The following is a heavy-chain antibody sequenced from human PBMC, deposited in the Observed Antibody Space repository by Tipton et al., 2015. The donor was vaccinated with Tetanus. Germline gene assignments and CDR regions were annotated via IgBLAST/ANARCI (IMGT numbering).Heavy chain of an antibody. CDR3: ATTLGLGSGEGIDY. Sequence: TLSLTCTVSGGSVSSCYWSWIRQPPGKRLEWIGYISHSGSTSYNPSLKSRVTISVDTSKNQLSLKLRSVTAADTAVYYCATTLGLGSGEGIDYWGQGTLVTVSS. CDR2: ISHSGST. V-gene: IGHV4-59*02. CDR1: GGSVSSCY. D-gene: IGHD3-10*01. J-gene: IGHJ4*02.